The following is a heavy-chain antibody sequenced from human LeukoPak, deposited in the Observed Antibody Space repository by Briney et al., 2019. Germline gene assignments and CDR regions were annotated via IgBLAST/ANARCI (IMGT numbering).Heavy chain of an antibody. CDR3: ARAKYYDSRGYSVREAYDI. V-gene: IGHV3-30*04. D-gene: IGHD3-22*01. CDR1: GFTFSSYT. Sequence: GGSLRLSCTASGFTFSSYTMHWVRRAPGKGLEWVAVISHDGNIKYHADSMKDRFTISRDNSRNTLYLQMNNLRPEDTAVYSCARAKYYDSRGYSVREAYDIWGQGTMVTVSS. J-gene: IGHJ3*02. CDR2: ISHDGNIK.